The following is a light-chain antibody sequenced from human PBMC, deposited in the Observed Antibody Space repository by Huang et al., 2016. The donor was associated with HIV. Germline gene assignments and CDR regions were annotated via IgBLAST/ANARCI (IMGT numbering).Light chain of an antibody. CDR3: QQYHEWPRT. J-gene: IGKJ2*01. CDR2: EAS. V-gene: IGKV3D-15*03. CDR1: QGIGNS. Sequence: ERVLTQSPGTLSVSPGERATLSCRTSQGIGNSLAWYQLKAGQAPRLLIYEASIRASDIPARFSGGGSEIDFTLTISVLQSEDSAVYYCQQYHEWPRTFGQGTKVEIK.